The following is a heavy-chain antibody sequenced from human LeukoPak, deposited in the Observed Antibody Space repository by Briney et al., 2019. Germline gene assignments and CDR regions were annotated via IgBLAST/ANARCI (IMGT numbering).Heavy chain of an antibody. V-gene: IGHV3-9*01. J-gene: IGHJ4*02. CDR2: ISWNSGSI. CDR3: ARDASSSFRYFDY. CDR1: GFTFDDYA. Sequence: GRSLRLSCAASGFTFDDYAMHWVRQAPGKGLEWVSGISWNSGSIGYADSVKGRFTISRDNAKNSLYLQMNSLRAEDTALYYCARDASSSFRYFDYWGQGTLVTVS. D-gene: IGHD6-13*01.